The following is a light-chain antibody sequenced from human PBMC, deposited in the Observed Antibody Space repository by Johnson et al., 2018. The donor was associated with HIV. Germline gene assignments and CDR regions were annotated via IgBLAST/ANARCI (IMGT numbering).Light chain of an antibody. CDR3: GTWDISLRSYV. CDR2: DNN. CDR1: SSNIGNNY. V-gene: IGLV1-51*01. J-gene: IGLJ1*01. Sequence: QSVLTQPPSVSAAPGQKVTISCSGSSSNIGNNYVSWYQQLPGTAPKLLIYDNNKRPSGIPDRFSGSKSGTSATLGITGLQTGDEADYYCGTWDISLRSYVFGTATKVTVL.